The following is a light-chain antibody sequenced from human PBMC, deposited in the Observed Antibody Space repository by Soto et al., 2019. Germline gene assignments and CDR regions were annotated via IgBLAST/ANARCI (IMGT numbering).Light chain of an antibody. CDR1: QGISRT. CDR2: GAS. Sequence: EIVMTQSPATLSVSPGETATLSCRASQGISRTLAWYQLKSGQAPRLLFYGASTRATGVPARSSGSGSGTEFTLTISSLQSEDSALYYCQHYNHWPQLSFGGGTKVDNK. CDR3: QHYNHWPQLS. J-gene: IGKJ4*01. V-gene: IGKV3-15*01.